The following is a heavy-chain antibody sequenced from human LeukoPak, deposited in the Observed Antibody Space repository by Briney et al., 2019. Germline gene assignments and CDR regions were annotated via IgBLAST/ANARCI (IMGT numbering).Heavy chain of an antibody. CDR2: ISAYNGNT. CDR1: GYTFTSYG. Sequence: ASVKVSCKASGYTFTSYGIGWVRQAPGQGLEWMGWISAYNGNTNYAQKLQGRVTLTTDTSTSTAYMELRSLRSDDTAIYYCAREGGSYYHFDYWGQGTLVTVSS. J-gene: IGHJ4*02. D-gene: IGHD1-26*01. V-gene: IGHV1-18*01. CDR3: AREGGSYYHFDY.